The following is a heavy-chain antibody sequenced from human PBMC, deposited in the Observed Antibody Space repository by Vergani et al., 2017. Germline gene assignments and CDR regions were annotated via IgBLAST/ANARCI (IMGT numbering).Heavy chain of an antibody. CDR1: ELTFSNYA. Sequence: VQLVESGGGLVQPGGSLRLTCAASELTFSNYAMNWVRQAQGKGLEWVSGISGNGVSAYNTDSVKGRFTISRDNSKNMLFLQMNNLRTEDTAIYYCAKQYFVSDNYHFDYLGQGTLVTVSS. CDR2: ISGNGVSA. D-gene: IGHD3-9*01. CDR3: AKQYFVSDNYHFDY. J-gene: IGHJ4*02. V-gene: IGHV3-23*04.